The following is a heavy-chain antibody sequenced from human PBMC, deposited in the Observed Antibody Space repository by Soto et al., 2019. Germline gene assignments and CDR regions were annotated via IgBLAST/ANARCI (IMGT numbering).Heavy chain of an antibody. J-gene: IGHJ3*02. V-gene: IGHV3-21*01. Sequence: PRGSLRLSCAASGVTFISYSMNWVRQAPGKGLEWVSSISSSSSYIYYADSVKGRFTISRDNAKNSLYLQMNSLRAEDTAVYYCASVPLYDFPNHDAFDIWGQGTMVTVSS. CDR2: ISSSSSYI. CDR3: ASVPLYDFPNHDAFDI. CDR1: GVTFISYS. D-gene: IGHD3-3*01.